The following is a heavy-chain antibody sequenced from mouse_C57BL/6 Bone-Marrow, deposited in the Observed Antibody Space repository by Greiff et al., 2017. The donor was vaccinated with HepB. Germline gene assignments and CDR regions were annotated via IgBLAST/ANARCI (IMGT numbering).Heavy chain of an antibody. V-gene: IGHV1-55*01. CDR1: GYTFTSYW. CDR3: ARTDDCYSYYFDY. CDR2: IYPGSGST. D-gene: IGHD2-3*01. Sequence: VQLQQPGAELVKPGASVKMSCKASGYTFTSYWITWVKQRPGQGLEWIGDIYPGSGSTNYNEKFKSKATLTVDTSSSTAYMQLSSLTSEDSAVYYCARTDDCYSYYFDYWGQGTTLTVSS. J-gene: IGHJ2*01.